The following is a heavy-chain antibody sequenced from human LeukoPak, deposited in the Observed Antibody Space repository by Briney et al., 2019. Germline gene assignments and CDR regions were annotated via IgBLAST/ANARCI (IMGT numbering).Heavy chain of an antibody. V-gene: IGHV3-21*01. D-gene: IGHD3-3*01. CDR1: GCTFSSYS. Sequence: GGSLRLSCAASGCTFSSYSMNWVRQAPGKGLEWVSSISSRSSYIYYADSVKGRFTISRDNAKNSLYLQMNSLRAEDTAVYYCARGTYYDFWSGYYSSYFDYWGQGTLVTVSS. J-gene: IGHJ4*02. CDR3: ARGTYYDFWSGYYSSYFDY. CDR2: ISSRSSYI.